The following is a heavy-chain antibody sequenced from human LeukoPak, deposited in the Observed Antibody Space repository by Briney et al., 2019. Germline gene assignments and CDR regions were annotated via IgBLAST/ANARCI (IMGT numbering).Heavy chain of an antibody. Sequence: ASVKVSCKASGYTFTSYYMHWVRQAPGQGLEWMGWINPNSGGTNYAQKFQGRVTMTRDTSISTAYMELSRLRSDDTAVYYCARGGLLEYYYDSSGYAADYWGQGTLVTVSS. CDR1: GYTFTSYY. J-gene: IGHJ4*02. D-gene: IGHD3-22*01. CDR2: INPNSGGT. V-gene: IGHV1-2*02. CDR3: ARGGLLEYYYDSSGYAADY.